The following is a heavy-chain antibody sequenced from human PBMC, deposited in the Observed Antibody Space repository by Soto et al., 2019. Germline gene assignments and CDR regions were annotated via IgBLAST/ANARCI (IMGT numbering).Heavy chain of an antibody. D-gene: IGHD3-10*01. CDR1: GYSFTSYW. V-gene: IGHV5-51*01. CDR3: ARRHTTVRGVITNFDY. Sequence: GESLKISCKGSGYSFTSYWIGWVRQMPGKGLEWMGIIYPGDSDTRYSPSFQGQVTISADKSISTAYLQWSSLKASDTAMYYCARRHTTVRGVITNFDYWGQGTLVTVSS. CDR2: IYPGDSDT. J-gene: IGHJ4*02.